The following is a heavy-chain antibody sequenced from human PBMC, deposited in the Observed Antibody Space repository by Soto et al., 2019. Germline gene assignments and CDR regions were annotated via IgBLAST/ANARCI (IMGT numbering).Heavy chain of an antibody. D-gene: IGHD5-18*01. V-gene: IGHV1-69*13. J-gene: IGHJ5*02. CDR1: GGTFSTYT. CDR2: IIPIFGTT. CDR3: ATGGIQLWLSWFDP. Sequence: SVKVSCKASGGTFSTYTINWVRQAPGQGLEWMGGIIPIFGTTNFAQKFQGRVTISADESTSTAYMELSSLRSEDTAVYYCATGGIQLWLSWFDPWGQGTLVTVSS.